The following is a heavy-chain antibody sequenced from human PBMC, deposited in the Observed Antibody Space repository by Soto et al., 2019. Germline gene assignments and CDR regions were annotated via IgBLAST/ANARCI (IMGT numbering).Heavy chain of an antibody. V-gene: IGHV3-23*01. CDR1: GFTFSSYA. CDR3: ATRWGYMVTRTLDAFDI. J-gene: IGHJ3*02. D-gene: IGHD2-21*02. CDR2: ISGSGGST. Sequence: GGSLRLSCAASGFTFSSYAMSWVRQAPGKGLEWVSAISGSGGSTYYADSVKGRFTISRDNSKNTLYLQMNSLRAEDTAVYYCATRWGYMVTRTLDAFDIWGQGTMVTVSS.